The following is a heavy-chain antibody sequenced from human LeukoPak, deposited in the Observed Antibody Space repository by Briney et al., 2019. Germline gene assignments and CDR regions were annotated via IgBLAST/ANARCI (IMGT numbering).Heavy chain of an antibody. V-gene: IGHV3-48*04. J-gene: IGHJ6*03. CDR1: GFAFISTS. Sequence: GGSLRPSCAASGFAFISTSIHWVRQAPGKGLEWLSYSSTVTGNIYYADSVKGRFTISRDNAKSSLYLQMSSLRAEDTAVYFCATTGNFYDMGVWGKGTTVTVSS. CDR2: SSTVTGNI. CDR3: ATTGNFYDMGV. D-gene: IGHD1-1*01.